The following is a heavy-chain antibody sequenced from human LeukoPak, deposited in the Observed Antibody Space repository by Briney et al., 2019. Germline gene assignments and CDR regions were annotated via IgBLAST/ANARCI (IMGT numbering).Heavy chain of an antibody. CDR3: ARGGYYGNWFDP. V-gene: IGHV4-59*08. Sequence: PSETLSLTCAVYGGSFSGYYWSWIRQPPGKGLEWIGYIDYSGSTNYNPSLKSRVTISVDTSKNHFSLKLSSVTAADTAVYYCARGGYYGNWFDPWGQGTLVTVSS. J-gene: IGHJ5*02. CDR1: GGSFSGYY. CDR2: IDYSGST. D-gene: IGHD3-3*01.